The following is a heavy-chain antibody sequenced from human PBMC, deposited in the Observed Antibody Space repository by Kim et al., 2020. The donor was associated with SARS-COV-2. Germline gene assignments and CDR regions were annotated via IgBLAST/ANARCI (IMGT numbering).Heavy chain of an antibody. V-gene: IGHV3-9*01. Sequence: GGSLRLSCSASGFTFDDYAMHWVRQAPGKGLEWVSGISWNSGSIGYADSVKGRFTISRDNAKNSLYLQMNSLRAEDTALYYCAKASPLRVVIESEFDYWG. CDR2: ISWNSGSI. D-gene: IGHD3-10*01. CDR3: AKASPLRVVIESEFDY. CDR1: GFTFDDYA. J-gene: IGHJ4*01.